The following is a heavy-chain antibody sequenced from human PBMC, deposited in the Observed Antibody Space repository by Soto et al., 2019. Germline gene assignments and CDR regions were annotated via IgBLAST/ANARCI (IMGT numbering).Heavy chain of an antibody. J-gene: IGHJ5*02. CDR3: ARPYSSSAHGWFDP. CDR2: IYYSGST. CDR1: GGSISSSSYY. D-gene: IGHD6-6*01. Sequence: SETLSLTXTVSGGSISSSSYYWGWISQPPGKGLEWIGSIYYSGSTYYNPSLKSRVTISVDTSKNQFSLKLSSVTAADTAVHYCARPYSSSAHGWFDPWGQGTLVTVSS. V-gene: IGHV4-39*01.